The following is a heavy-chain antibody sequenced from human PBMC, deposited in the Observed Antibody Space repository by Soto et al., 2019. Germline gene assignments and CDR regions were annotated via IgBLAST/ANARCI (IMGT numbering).Heavy chain of an antibody. Sequence: QVQLQESGPGRVKPSETLSLTCSVSGGSVRTGSYHWSWIRQPPGKGLEWIGFIPNNGSPDYNPSLKSRVGVSIDRSKNQFSMQVSSVTAAETAVYFCSRIGWGGDSWGQGYLVTVS. CDR1: GGSVRTGSYH. CDR3: SRIGWGGDS. V-gene: IGHV4-61*01. J-gene: IGHJ4*02. CDR2: IPNNGSP. D-gene: IGHD7-27*01.